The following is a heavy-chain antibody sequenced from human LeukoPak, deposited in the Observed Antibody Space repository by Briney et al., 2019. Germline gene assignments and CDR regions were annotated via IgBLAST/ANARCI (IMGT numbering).Heavy chain of an antibody. J-gene: IGHJ6*02. CDR1: GDSVSSNSAA. D-gene: IGHD6-19*01. Sequence: SQTLSLTCAISGDSVSSNSAAWNWIRQSPSRGLEWVGRTYYRSKWYNDYAVSVKSRITINPDTSKNQFSLQLNSVTPEDTAVYYCARDLRAVAGSYYYYGMDVWGQGTTVTVSS. V-gene: IGHV6-1*01. CDR3: ARDLRAVAGSYYYYGMDV. CDR2: TYYRSKWYN.